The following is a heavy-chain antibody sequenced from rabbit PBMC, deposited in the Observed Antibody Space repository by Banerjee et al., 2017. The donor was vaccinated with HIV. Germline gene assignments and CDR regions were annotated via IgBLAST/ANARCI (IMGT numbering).Heavy chain of an antibody. J-gene: IGHJ6*01. D-gene: IGHD4-1*01. CDR1: GFTLSKYW. CDR3: ARDLAGVTGWNFGL. V-gene: IGHV1S45*01. CDR2: INGGSSGST. Sequence: QEQLEESGGGLVKPGTSLTLTCTASGFTLSKYWMCWVRQAPGKGLEWIACINGGSSGSTVYANWAKGRFTISKTSSTTVTLQMTSLTAADTATYFCARDLAGVTGWNFGLWGPGTLVTVS.